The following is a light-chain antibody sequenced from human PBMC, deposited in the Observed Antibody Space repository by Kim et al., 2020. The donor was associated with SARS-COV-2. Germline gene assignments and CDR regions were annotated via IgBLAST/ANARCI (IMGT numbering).Light chain of an antibody. V-gene: IGKV3-20*01. J-gene: IGKJ2*01. CDR1: HTVSSNY. CDR2: GAS. CDR3: QQYGSSPYT. Sequence: EIVLTQNPGTLSLSPGERATLSCRASHTVSSNYLAWYQQRPGQAPRLLISGASSRATDIPDKFSGSGSGTDFTLTISRLEPEDFAVYYCQQYGSSPYTFGQGTKLEI.